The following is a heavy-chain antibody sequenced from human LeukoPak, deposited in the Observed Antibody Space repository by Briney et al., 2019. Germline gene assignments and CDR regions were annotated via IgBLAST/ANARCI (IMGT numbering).Heavy chain of an antibody. CDR3: ARRASRFGNYYYYGMDV. J-gene: IGHJ6*02. D-gene: IGHD3-16*01. CDR2: IYYSGST. V-gene: IGHV4-39*01. Sequence: PSETLSLTCTVSGGSISSSSYYWGWIRQPPGKGLEWSGSIYYSGSTYYNPSLKSRVPISVDTSKNQFSLKLSSVTAADTAVYYCARRASRFGNYYYYGMDVWGQGTTVTVSS. CDR1: GGSISSSSYY.